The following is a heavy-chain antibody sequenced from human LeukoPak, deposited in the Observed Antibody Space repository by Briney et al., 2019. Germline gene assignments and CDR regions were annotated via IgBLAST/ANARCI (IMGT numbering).Heavy chain of an antibody. D-gene: IGHD1-26*01. J-gene: IGHJ4*02. CDR1: GGSISSYY. CDR3: ARLTYDYTGNYYLYYFDY. Sequence: RPSETLSLTCTVSGGSISSYYWSWIRQPPGKGLEWIGSIYYSGGTNYHPSLKSRVTMSVDTSKNQFSLKLSSVTAAHTAVYYCARLTYDYTGNYYLYYFDYWGQGTLVTVSS. V-gene: IGHV4-59*08. CDR2: IYYSGGT.